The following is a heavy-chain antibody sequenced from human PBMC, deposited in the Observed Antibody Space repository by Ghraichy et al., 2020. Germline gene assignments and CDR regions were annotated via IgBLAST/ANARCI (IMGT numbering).Heavy chain of an antibody. CDR3: ARGGGSYDFWSGYYYTFDY. Sequence: SETLSLTCAVYGGSFSGYYWSWIRQPPGKGLEWIGEINHSGSTNYNPSLKSRVTISVDTSKNQFSLKLSSVTAADTAVYYCARGGGSYDFWSGYYYTFDYWGQGTLVTVSS. D-gene: IGHD3-3*01. CDR2: INHSGST. J-gene: IGHJ4*02. CDR1: GGSFSGYY. V-gene: IGHV4-34*01.